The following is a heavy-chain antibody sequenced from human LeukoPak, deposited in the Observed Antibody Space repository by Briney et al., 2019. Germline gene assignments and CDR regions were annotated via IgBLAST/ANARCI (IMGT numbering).Heavy chain of an antibody. Sequence: GGSLRLSCAASGFTFSAHYMDWVRHAPGKGLEWVGRIREKVNSYTTVYAASVKGRFTISRDDSTNSVFLQMNSLKTEDTAVYYCAKAFCSEKQCTLDSWGQGTLVSVSS. J-gene: IGHJ4*02. CDR1: GFTFSAHY. CDR3: AKAFCSEKQCTLDS. CDR2: IREKVNSYTT. D-gene: IGHD3-3*01. V-gene: IGHV3-72*01.